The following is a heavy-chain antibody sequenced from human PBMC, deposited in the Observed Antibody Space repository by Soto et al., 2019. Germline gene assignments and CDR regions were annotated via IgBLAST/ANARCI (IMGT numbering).Heavy chain of an antibody. Sequence: ASVKVSCKASGYTFTGYYMHWVRQAPGQGLEWMGWINPNSGGTNYAQKFQGRVTMTRDTSISTAYVELSRLRSDDTAVYYCARESPSSQFYYYGMDVWGQGTTVTVSS. V-gene: IGHV1-2*02. CDR1: GYTFTGYY. J-gene: IGHJ6*02. CDR2: INPNSGGT. CDR3: ARESPSSQFYYYGMDV.